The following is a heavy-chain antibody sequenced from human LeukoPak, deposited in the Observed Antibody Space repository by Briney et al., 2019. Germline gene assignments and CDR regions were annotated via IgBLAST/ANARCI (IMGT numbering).Heavy chain of an antibody. V-gene: IGHV4-59*01. J-gene: IGHJ4*02. D-gene: IGHD3-3*01. CDR2: IYYSGST. Sequence: PSETLSLTCTVSGGSISSYYWSWIRQPPGKGLEWIGYIYYSGSTNYNPSLKSRVTISVDTSKNQFSLKLSSVTAADTAVYYCARTGPAHRWEWSEYYFDYWGQGTLVTVSS. CDR1: GGSISSYY. CDR3: ARTGPAHRWEWSEYYFDY.